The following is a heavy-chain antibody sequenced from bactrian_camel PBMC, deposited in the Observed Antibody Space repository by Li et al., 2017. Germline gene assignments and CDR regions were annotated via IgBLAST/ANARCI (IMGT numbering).Heavy chain of an antibody. CDR1: GFTYLIYD. CDR2: IGGST. D-gene: IGHD6*01. V-gene: IGHV3S40*01. J-gene: IGHJ6*01. Sequence: VQLVESGGGLVQPGGSLRLSCAYSGFTYLIYDMGWVRQAPGKGLEWVSSIGGSTDYADSVKGRFTISQHGGKNTIYLQMNSVKPEDAAMYYCATNMRRCGSWSSEDVGHWGLGTQVTVS. CDR3: ATNMRRCGSWSSEDVGH.